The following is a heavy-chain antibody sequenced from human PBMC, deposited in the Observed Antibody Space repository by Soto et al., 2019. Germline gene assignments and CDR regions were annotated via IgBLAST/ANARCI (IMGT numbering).Heavy chain of an antibody. CDR1: GGSISNYY. V-gene: IGHV4-4*07. CDR2: IYTTGST. D-gene: IGHD6-13*01. J-gene: IGHJ5*01. Sequence: SETLSLTCTVSGGSISNYYWTWIRQPAGKGLEWIGRIYTTGSTNYNPSLKSRVTMSVDTSKNQFSLKLSSVTAADTALYYCARQTTYSSSWYDYWGHGTLVTVSS. CDR3: ARQTTYSSSWYDY.